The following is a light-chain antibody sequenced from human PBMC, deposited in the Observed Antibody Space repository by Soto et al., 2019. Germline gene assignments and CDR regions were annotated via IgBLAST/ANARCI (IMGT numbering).Light chain of an antibody. V-gene: IGKV3-20*01. CDR1: QSVSSSY. J-gene: IGKJ1*01. Sequence: EIVLTQSPGTLSLSPGERATLSFRASQSVSSSYLAWYQQKPGQAPRLLIYGASSRATGIPDRFSGSGSGTDFTLTISRLEPEDFAVYYCQQSGSSPWTFGQGTKVDIK. CDR3: QQSGSSPWT. CDR2: GAS.